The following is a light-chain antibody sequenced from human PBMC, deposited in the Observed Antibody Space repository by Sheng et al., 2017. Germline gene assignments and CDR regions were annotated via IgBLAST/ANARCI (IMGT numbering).Light chain of an antibody. CDR1: QSVSSN. CDR2: GAD. V-gene: IGKV3-15*01. J-gene: IGKJ1*01. CDR3: QQRGNWPLFS. Sequence: EIVMTQSPVTLSVSPGERATLSCRASQSVSSNLAWYQQKPGQAPRLLIYGADTRATGIPARFSGSGSGTEFTLTINSLEPEDFAVYYCQQRGNWPLFSFGQGTKVEIK.